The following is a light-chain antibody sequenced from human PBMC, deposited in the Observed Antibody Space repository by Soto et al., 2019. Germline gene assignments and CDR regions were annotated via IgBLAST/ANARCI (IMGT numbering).Light chain of an antibody. CDR1: QSVSSRY. V-gene: IGKV3-20*01. CDR3: QQYGSSPWT. J-gene: IGKJ1*01. Sequence: EIVLTQSPGTLPLSPGERATLSCRASQSVSSRYLGWYQQKPGQAPRLLIYGASSRATGIPDRFSGSGSGTDFTRTISRLEPEDFAVYYCQQYGSSPWTFGQGTKVEIK. CDR2: GAS.